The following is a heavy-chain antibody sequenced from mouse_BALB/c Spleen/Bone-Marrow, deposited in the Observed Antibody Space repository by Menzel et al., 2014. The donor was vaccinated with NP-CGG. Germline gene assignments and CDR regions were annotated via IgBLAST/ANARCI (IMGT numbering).Heavy chain of an antibody. D-gene: IGHD2-1*01. V-gene: IGHV1S81*02. CDR1: GHTFTSYY. CDR3: TRSYYGNYFDV. CDR2: INPSNGGT. Sequence: VQLQQSGAELVKPGASVKLSCKASGHTFTSYYMYWVKQRPGQGLEWIGEINPSNGGTNFNEKFKSKATLTVDESSSTAYMQLSSLTSEDSAVYYCTRSYYGNYFDVWGAGTTVTVSS. J-gene: IGHJ1*01.